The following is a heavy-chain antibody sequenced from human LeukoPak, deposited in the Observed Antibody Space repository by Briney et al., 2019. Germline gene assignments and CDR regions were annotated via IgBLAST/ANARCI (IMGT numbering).Heavy chain of an antibody. D-gene: IGHD2-2*01. CDR3: ARHSCSSTSCPFDW. CDR2: IYFSGHT. Sequence: SRTLSLTCSVSGGAVTIRTYYWAWVRQPPGKGLEWVGSIYFSGHTYNNPSLQRRVTISVDTSKNQFSLKLNSVTAADTAVYSCARHSCSSTSCPFDWWGQGTLVTVSS. J-gene: IGHJ4*02. V-gene: IGHV4-39*01. CDR1: GGAVTIRTYY.